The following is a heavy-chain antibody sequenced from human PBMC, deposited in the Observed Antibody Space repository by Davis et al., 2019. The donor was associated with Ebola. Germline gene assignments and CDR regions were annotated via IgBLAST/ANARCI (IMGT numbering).Heavy chain of an antibody. Sequence: SETLSLTCTVSGGSIRSSYWTWIRQPPGQGLEWIGYLYYNAVTFYNPSLKSRVTMSVDMSKNQFSLTLISVSAADTAVYYCARHGRAAGMSWFDPWGQGTLVTVSS. CDR3: ARHGRAAGMSWFDP. CDR1: GGSIRSSY. D-gene: IGHD6-13*01. V-gene: IGHV4-59*08. CDR2: LYYNAVT. J-gene: IGHJ5*02.